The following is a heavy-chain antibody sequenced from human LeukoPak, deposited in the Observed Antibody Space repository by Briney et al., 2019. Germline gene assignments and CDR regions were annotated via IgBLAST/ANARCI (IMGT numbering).Heavy chain of an antibody. CDR2: ISTSSSYI. CDR3: ARDRSWTRYFDY. J-gene: IGHJ4*02. Sequence: GGSLRLSCAASGFSFNRYSMNWVRQAPGKGLEWVSSISTSSSYIYYADSVKGRFTISRDNAKNSLYLQMNSLRAEDTAVYYCARDRSWTRYFDYWGQGTLVTVSS. CDR1: GFSFNRYS. D-gene: IGHD6-13*01. V-gene: IGHV3-21*01.